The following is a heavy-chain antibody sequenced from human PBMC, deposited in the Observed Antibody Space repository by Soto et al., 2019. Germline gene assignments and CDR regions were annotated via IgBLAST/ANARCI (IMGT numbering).Heavy chain of an antibody. CDR2: MNANSGNT. CDR1: GYTFTSYV. CDR3: ASILRFLEWSRKDPRNYYMDV. D-gene: IGHD3-3*01. V-gene: IGHV1-8*02. J-gene: IGHJ6*03. Sequence: ASVKDSCKASGYTFTSYVISWVRQAPGQGLEWMGWMNANSGNTGYAQKFQGRVTMTRNTSISTAYMELSSLRSDDTAVYYCASILRFLEWSRKDPRNYYMDVWGKGTTVTVS.